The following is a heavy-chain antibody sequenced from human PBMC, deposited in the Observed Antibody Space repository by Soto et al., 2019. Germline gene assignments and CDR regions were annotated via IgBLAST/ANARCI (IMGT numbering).Heavy chain of an antibody. D-gene: IGHD3-9*01. CDR1: GGSISSGHYY. Sequence: PSETLSLTCSVSGGSISSGHYYWSWIRQPPGKAPEWLGYIYYSGSTYYSPSPKSRVIISVDTSENQFSLKLSSVTAADTAVYYCAGAYYAILTYHLPYYHNGMGVWGQGTTVTVS. J-gene: IGHJ6*02. CDR3: AGAYYAILTYHLPYYHNGMGV. CDR2: IYYSGST. V-gene: IGHV4-30-4*01.